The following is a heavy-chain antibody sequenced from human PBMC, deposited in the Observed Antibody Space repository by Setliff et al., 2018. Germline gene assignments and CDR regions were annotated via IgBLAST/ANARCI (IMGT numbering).Heavy chain of an antibody. CDR3: ARGHCSSGECPNYFDP. D-gene: IGHD2-15*01. J-gene: IGHJ5*02. V-gene: IGHV4-31*01. CDR1: GGSMIGGHYY. CDR2: TYYSGNT. Sequence: SETLSLTCTVSGGSMIGGHYYWGWIRQPPGKGLEWIAYTYYSGNTYYTPSLKSQVTISVDTSRNQFSLKINSVTAADTAVYYCARGHCSSGECPNYFDPWGQGTQVTVSS.